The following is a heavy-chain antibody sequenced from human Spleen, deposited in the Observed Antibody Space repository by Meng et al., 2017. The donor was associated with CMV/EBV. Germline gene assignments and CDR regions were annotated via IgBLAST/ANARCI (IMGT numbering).Heavy chain of an antibody. CDR1: GFTFSNYW. J-gene: IGHJ4*02. CDR3: ARRGGPNDY. V-gene: IGHV3-7*01. CDR2: IKQDGSEK. Sequence: GESPKISCAASGFTFSNYWMSWVRQAPGKGLEWVGNIKQDGSEKYYVDSLRGRFTISRDNAKNSLYLQMNSLRAEDTAVYYCARRGGPNDYWGQGTLVTVSS. D-gene: IGHD2-15*01.